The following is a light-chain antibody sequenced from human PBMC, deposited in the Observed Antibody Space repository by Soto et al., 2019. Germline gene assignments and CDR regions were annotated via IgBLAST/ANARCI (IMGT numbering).Light chain of an antibody. J-gene: IGLJ3*02. V-gene: IGLV6-57*04. CDR3: QSYDSDNRGV. CDR2: EDN. CDR1: SGSIASHF. Sequence: NFMLTQPHSVSESPGKTVTISCTRSSGSIASHFVQWYQQRPGSAPTTVIYEDNQRPSGVPDRFSGSIDTSSNSASLTISGLKTEDEADYYCQSYDSDNRGVFGGGTKVTVL.